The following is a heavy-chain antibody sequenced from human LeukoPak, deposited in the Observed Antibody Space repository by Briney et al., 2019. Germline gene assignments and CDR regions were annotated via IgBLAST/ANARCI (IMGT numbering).Heavy chain of an antibody. J-gene: IGHJ3*02. V-gene: IGHV4-59*01. Sequence: SETLSLTCTVSGGSISSYYWSWIRQPPGKGLEWIGYIYYSGSTNYNPSLKSRVTISVDTSKNQFSLKLSSVTAADTAVYYCARVYYDSSGPFDIWGHGTMVTVSS. D-gene: IGHD3-22*01. CDR3: ARVYYDSSGPFDI. CDR1: GGSISSYY. CDR2: IYYSGST.